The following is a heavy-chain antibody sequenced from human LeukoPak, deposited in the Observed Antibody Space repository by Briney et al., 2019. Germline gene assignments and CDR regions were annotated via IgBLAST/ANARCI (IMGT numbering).Heavy chain of an antibody. J-gene: IGHJ6*02. V-gene: IGHV1-46*01. CDR2: INPSGDST. D-gene: IGHD1-1*01. CDR3: AREFVLTIADYYGMDV. CDR1: GYTFTSYY. Sequence: ASVKVSCKASGYTFTSYYMHWVRQAPGQGLEWMGIINPSGDSTSYAQKFQGRVTMTRDTSTSTVYMELSSLRSEDTAVYYCAREFVLTIADYYGMDVWGQGTTVTVSS.